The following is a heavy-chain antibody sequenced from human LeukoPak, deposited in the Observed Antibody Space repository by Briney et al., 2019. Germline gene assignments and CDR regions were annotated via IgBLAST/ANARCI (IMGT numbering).Heavy chain of an antibody. J-gene: IGHJ6*02. CDR3: ASGIHYYYGMDV. V-gene: IGHV3-53*01. Sequence: GGSLRLSCAASGFTFSSYGMHWVRQAPGKGLEWVSVIYSGGSTYYADSVKGRFTISRDNSKNTLYLQMNSLRAEDTAVYYCASGIHYYYGMDVWGQGTTVTVSS. CDR2: IYSGGST. CDR1: GFTFSSYG. D-gene: IGHD1-1*01.